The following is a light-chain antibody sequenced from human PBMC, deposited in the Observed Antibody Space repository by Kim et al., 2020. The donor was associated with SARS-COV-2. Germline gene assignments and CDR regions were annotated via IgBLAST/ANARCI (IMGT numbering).Light chain of an antibody. J-gene: IGLJ2*01. V-gene: IGLV2-23*02. CDR1: SCDVGSYNL. Sequence: QSALTQPASVSGSPGQSVTISCTGTSCDVGSYNLVSWYQQHRGKASKDMICEFTKRPSGFSDRFSGSKSCNTASLKISGLQAEDEADYYCYSYARSTRLVGDGTRLNVL. CDR3: YSYARSTRL. CDR2: EFT.